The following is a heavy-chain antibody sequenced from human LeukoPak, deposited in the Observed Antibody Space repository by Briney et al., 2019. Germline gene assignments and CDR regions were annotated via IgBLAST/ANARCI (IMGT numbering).Heavy chain of an antibody. J-gene: IGHJ4*02. CDR1: GFTFSSYG. D-gene: IGHD6-13*01. V-gene: IGHV3-30*18. CDR3: AKDRAAAVPYYFDY. CDR2: ISYDGSNK. Sequence: GGSLRLSCAASGFTFSSYGMHWVRQAPGKGLEWVAVISYDGSNKYYADSVKGRFTISRDNSKNTLYLQMNSLRAEDTAVYYCAKDRAAAVPYYFDYWGQGTLVTVSS.